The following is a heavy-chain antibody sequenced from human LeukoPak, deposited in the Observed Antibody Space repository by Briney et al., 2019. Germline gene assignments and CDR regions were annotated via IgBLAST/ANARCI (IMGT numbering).Heavy chain of an antibody. Sequence: GGSLRLSCAASGFTFDDYDISWVRQAPGKGLEWVSGINWNGGRTGYADSVKGRFTISRDNAKNSLYLQMNSLRAEDTALYYCARAFKYSMSGYFFDYWGQGTLVTVSS. V-gene: IGHV3-20*04. CDR1: GFTFDDYD. CDR2: INWNGGRT. CDR3: ARAFKYSMSGYFFDY. J-gene: IGHJ4*02. D-gene: IGHD2-21*01.